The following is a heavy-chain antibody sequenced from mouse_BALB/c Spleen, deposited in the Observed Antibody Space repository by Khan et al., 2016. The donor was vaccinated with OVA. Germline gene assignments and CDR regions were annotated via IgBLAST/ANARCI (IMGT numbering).Heavy chain of an antibody. CDR2: INPSTGYT. V-gene: IGHV1-7*01. CDR3: ATKGINGIFTY. Sequence: QVQLQQSGAEMVKPGASVKMSCKTSGYSFTSYWMHWVKQRPGQGLEWIGYINPSTGYTEYNQKFKDKATLTTDKSSNTAYMQLSSLTSEDSAVYYSATKGINGIFTYWGQGTLVTVSA. J-gene: IGHJ3*01. D-gene: IGHD2-1*01. CDR1: GYSFTSYW.